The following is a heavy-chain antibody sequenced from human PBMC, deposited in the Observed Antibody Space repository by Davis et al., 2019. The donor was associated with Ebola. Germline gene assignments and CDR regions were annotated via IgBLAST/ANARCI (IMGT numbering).Heavy chain of an antibody. D-gene: IGHD2-2*03. J-gene: IGHJ4*02. CDR1: GFTFSSYS. V-gene: IGHV3-21*01. Sequence: GEPLKISCAASGFTFSSYSMNWVRQAPGKGLEWVSSISSSSSYIYYADSVKGRFTISRDNAKNSLYLQMNSLRAEDTAVYYCARDGHGSGLDYWGQGTLVTVSS. CDR3: ARDGHGSGLDY. CDR2: ISSSSSYI.